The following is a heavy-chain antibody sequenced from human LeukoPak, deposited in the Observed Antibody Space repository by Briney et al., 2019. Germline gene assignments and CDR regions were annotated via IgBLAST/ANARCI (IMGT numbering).Heavy chain of an antibody. D-gene: IGHD6-13*01. CDR1: GDSISSGSYY. Sequence: PSETLSLTCTVSGDSISSGSYYWTWIRQPAGKGLEWIGRIHTSGGTNYSPSLKSRVTISLDMSKNQFSLELSSVTAADTAVYYCARGDSSSWYSNRFDPWGQGTLVTVSS. J-gene: IGHJ5*02. CDR2: IHTSGGT. CDR3: ARGDSSSWYSNRFDP. V-gene: IGHV4-61*02.